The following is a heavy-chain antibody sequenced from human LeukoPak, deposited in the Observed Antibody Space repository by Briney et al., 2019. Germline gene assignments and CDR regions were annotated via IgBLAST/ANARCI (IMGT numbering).Heavy chain of an antibody. CDR1: GLTFSNYE. D-gene: IGHD3-3*01. CDR3: ARRDFYAFDY. J-gene: IGHJ4*02. Sequence: PGGSLRLSCAASGLTFSNYEMNWVRQAPGKGLEWVSYSSRSGTTIYYADSVKGRFTISRDNAKNSLYLQMNRLRAEDTAVYYCARRDFYAFDYWGLGTVVTVSS. V-gene: IGHV3-48*03. CDR2: SSRSGTTI.